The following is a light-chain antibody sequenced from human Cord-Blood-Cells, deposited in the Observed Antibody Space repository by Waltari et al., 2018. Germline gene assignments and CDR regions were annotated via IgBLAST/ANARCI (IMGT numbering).Light chain of an antibody. J-gene: IGKJ1*01. CDR3: QQYDNPPRP. Sequence: DIQITQSPSSLSASVGVRVTITCQASQDISNYLKWYQQKPGKAPNILSYEASNLETGVPARFRRSGSGTDCTCTICSLQPEDIATYYLQQYDNPPRPCDQGTKVEIK. CDR1: QDISNY. V-gene: IGKV1-33*01. CDR2: EAS.